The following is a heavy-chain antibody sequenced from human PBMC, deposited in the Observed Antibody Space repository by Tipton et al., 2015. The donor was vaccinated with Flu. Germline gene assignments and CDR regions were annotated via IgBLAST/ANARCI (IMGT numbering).Heavy chain of an antibody. Sequence: TLSLTCTVSDDSISSSSYYWGWIRQPPGKGLEWIGSVPYSGSTYYNPSLKSRVIITVGTSKNQFSLKLTSVTAADTAVYYCGRSYYYGSGSYYNRAFDYWGQGTLVTVSS. V-gene: IGHV4-39*07. CDR3: GRSYYYGSGSYYNRAFDY. J-gene: IGHJ4*02. D-gene: IGHD3-10*01. CDR1: DDSISSSSYY. CDR2: VPYSGST.